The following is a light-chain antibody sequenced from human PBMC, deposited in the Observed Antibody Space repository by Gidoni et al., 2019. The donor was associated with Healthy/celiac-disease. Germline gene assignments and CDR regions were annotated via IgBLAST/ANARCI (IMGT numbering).Light chain of an antibody. J-gene: IGLJ2*01. V-gene: IGLV3-1*01. CDR2: QDS. CDR1: NLGDKY. CDR3: QAWDSSTAHVV. Sequence: SSELTQPPSVSVSPGQTASITCSGDNLGDKYACWYQQKPGQSPVLVIYQDSKRPSGIPERFSGSNSGNTATLTISGTQAMDEADYYCQAWDSSTAHVVFGGGTKLTVL.